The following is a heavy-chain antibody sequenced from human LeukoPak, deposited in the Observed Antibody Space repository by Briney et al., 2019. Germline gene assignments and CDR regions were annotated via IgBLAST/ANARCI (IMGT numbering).Heavy chain of an antibody. CDR3: ARDFGAAGSFDY. CDR1: GFTFSSYS. V-gene: IGHV3-21*01. Sequence: GGSLRLSCAASGFTFSSYSMNWVRQAPGKGLEWVSSISSSSSYIYYADSVKGRFTISRDNAKNSLYLQMNSLRAEDTAAYYCARDFGAAGSFDYWGQGTLVTVSS. CDR2: ISSSSSYI. J-gene: IGHJ4*02. D-gene: IGHD6-13*01.